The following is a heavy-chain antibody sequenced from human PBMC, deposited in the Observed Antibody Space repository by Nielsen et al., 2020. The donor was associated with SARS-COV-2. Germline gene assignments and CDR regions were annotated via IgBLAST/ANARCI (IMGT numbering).Heavy chain of an antibody. V-gene: IGHV3-33*01. D-gene: IGHD3-3*01. CDR2: IWYDGSNK. CDR3: ARELRFLEWSGWFDP. CDR1: GFTFSSYG. Sequence: GESLKISCAASGFTFSSYGMHWVRQAPGKGLEWVAVIWYDGSNKYYADSVKGRFTISRDNSKNTLYLQMNSLRAEDTAVYYCARELRFLEWSGWFDPWGQGTLVTVSS. J-gene: IGHJ5*02.